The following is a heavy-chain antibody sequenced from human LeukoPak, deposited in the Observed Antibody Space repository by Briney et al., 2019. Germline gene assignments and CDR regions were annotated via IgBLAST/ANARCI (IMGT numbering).Heavy chain of an antibody. D-gene: IGHD6-19*01. J-gene: IGHJ4*02. Sequence: PGGSLRLSCAASGFTFSSYAMSWVRQAPGKGLEWVSVIYSGGSTYYADSVKGRFTISRDNSKNTPYLQMNSLRAEDTAVYYCGRRVIAVAGTDYFDYWGQGTLVTVSS. CDR2: IYSGGST. V-gene: IGHV3-66*01. CDR1: GFTFSSYA. CDR3: GRRVIAVAGTDYFDY.